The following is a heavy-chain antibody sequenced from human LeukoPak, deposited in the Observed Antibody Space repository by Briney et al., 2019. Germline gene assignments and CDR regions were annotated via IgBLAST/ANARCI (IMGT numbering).Heavy chain of an antibody. Sequence: SETLSLTCAVYGGSFSGYYWSWIRQPPGKGLEGIGEINHSGSTNYIPSLKSRVTISLDTSKNQFSLKLSSVTAADTAVYYCARGWELLRPFDYWGQGTLVTVSS. J-gene: IGHJ4*02. V-gene: IGHV4-34*01. CDR3: ARGWELLRPFDY. D-gene: IGHD1-26*01. CDR1: GGSFSGYY. CDR2: INHSGST.